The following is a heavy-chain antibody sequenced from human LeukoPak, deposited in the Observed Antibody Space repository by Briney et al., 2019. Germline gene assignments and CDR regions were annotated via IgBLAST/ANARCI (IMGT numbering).Heavy chain of an antibody. V-gene: IGHV3-23*01. CDR3: AKDQVWIVVGSFDY. D-gene: IGHD3-22*01. CDR1: GFTFSNYA. Sequence: PGGSLRLSCVASGFTFSNYAMSWVRQAPGEGLEWVSVISTSGGSTYYADSVKGRFTISRDNSKNTLYLQMTSLRAEDTAVYYCAKDQVWIVVGSFDYWGQGTLVTVSS. J-gene: IGHJ4*02. CDR2: ISTSGGST.